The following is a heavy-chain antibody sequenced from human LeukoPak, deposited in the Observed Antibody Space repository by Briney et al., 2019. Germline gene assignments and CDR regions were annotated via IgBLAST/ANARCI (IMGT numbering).Heavy chain of an antibody. V-gene: IGHV3-23*01. D-gene: IGHD1-26*01. Sequence: GGSLRLSCAASGFTFSSYAMSWVRQAPGKGLEWVSAISGSGGSTYYADSVKGRFTISRDNAKNSLYLQMNSLRAEDTAVYYCARAEAGATTYYFDYWGQGTLVTVSS. J-gene: IGHJ4*02. CDR2: ISGSGGST. CDR1: GFTFSSYA. CDR3: ARAEAGATTYYFDY.